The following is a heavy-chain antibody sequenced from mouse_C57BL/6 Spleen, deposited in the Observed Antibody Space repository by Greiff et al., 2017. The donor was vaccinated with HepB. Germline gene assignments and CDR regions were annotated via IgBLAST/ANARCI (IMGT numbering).Heavy chain of an antibody. Sequence: EVKLMESGEGLVKPGGSLKLSCAASGFTFSSYAMSWVRQTPEKRLEWVAYISSGGDYIYYADTVKGRFTISRDNARNTLYLQMSSLKSEDTAMYYCTRDRGSPYWYFDVWGTGTTVTVSS. D-gene: IGHD1-1*02. CDR1: GFTFSSYA. V-gene: IGHV5-9-1*02. CDR2: ISSGGDYI. CDR3: TRDRGSPYWYFDV. J-gene: IGHJ1*03.